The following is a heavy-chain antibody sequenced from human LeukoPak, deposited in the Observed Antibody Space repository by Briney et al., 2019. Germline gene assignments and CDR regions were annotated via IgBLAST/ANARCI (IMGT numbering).Heavy chain of an antibody. J-gene: IGHJ4*02. Sequence: SVKVSCKASGGTLSRYAISWVRQAPGQGPEWMGGIIPIFGTTNYAQKFQGRVTITADESTSTAYMELSSLRSEDTAVYYCARMVGIASRGYFDYWGQGTLVTVSS. CDR3: ARMVGIASRGYFDY. D-gene: IGHD2-21*01. CDR1: GGTLSRYA. CDR2: IIPIFGTT. V-gene: IGHV1-69*13.